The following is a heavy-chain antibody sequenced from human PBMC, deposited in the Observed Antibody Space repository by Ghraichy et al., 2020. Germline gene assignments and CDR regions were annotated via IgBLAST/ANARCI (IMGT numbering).Heavy chain of an antibody. CDR2: INHSGST. CDR3: ASRIAVAGTGTFDY. J-gene: IGHJ4*02. D-gene: IGHD6-19*01. Sequence: SETLSLTCAVYGGSFSGYYWSWIRQPPGKGLEWIGEINHSGSTNYNPSLKSRVTISVDTSKNQFSLKLSSVTAADTAVYYCASRIAVAGTGTFDYWGQGTLVTVSS. V-gene: IGHV4-34*01. CDR1: GGSFSGYY.